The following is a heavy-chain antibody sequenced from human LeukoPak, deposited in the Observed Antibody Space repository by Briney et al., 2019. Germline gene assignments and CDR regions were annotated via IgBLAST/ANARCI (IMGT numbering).Heavy chain of an antibody. D-gene: IGHD3-22*01. CDR3: ARGLLDYYDSSGPSDY. CDR2: INPNSGGT. J-gene: IGHJ4*02. V-gene: IGHV1-2*04. Sequence: ASVTVSFKASGYTFTGYYMHWVRQAPGQGLEWMGWINPNSGGTNYAQKFQGWVTMTRDTSISTAYMELSRLRSDDTAVYYCARGLLDYYDSSGPSDYWGQGTLVTVSS. CDR1: GYTFTGYY.